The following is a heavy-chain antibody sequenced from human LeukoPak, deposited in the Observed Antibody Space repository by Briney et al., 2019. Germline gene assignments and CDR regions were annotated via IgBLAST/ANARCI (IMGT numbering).Heavy chain of an antibody. Sequence: PSETLSLTCAIYDESFSGYSSDSYWSWVRRPPGKGLEWIGEIDRHGNTNYSPSLKSRVTISIQTSKSQFSLNLNSVTDADTAVYYCARRGGGNYPYYFDYWGRGTPVTVSS. CDR1: DESFSGYSSDSY. D-gene: IGHD3-16*01. CDR2: IDRHGNT. J-gene: IGHJ4*02. CDR3: ARRGGGNYPYYFDY. V-gene: IGHV4-34*01.